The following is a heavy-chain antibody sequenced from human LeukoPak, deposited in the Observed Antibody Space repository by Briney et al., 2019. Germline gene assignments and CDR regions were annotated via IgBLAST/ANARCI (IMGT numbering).Heavy chain of an antibody. D-gene: IGHD3-10*01. Sequence: SETLSLTCTVSGGSISSSSYYWGWIRQPPGKGLEWIGSIYYSGSTYYNPSLKSRVTISVDTSKNQFSLKLSSVTAADTAVYYCARAITMVRGVIIKHDAFDIWGQGTMVTVSS. CDR2: IYYSGST. CDR1: GGSISSSSYY. V-gene: IGHV4-39*07. J-gene: IGHJ3*02. CDR3: ARAITMVRGVIIKHDAFDI.